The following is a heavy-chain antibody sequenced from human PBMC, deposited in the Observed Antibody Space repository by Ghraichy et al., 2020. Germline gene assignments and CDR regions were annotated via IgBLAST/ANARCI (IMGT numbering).Heavy chain of an antibody. J-gene: IGHJ4*02. CDR1: GFTFSSYT. Sequence: ETLSLTCAASGFTFSSYTMSWVRQAPGKGLEWVSSINTIGSTTYYADSVKGRFTISRDNSKNTLYVQMNSLRAGDTAVYYCAKTPHTNSPSVDYWGQGTLVTVSS. D-gene: IGHD1-1*01. V-gene: IGHV3-23*01. CDR2: INTIGSTT. CDR3: AKTPHTNSPSVDY.